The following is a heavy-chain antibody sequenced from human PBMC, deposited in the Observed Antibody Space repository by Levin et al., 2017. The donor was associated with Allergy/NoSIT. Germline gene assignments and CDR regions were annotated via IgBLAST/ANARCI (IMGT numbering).Heavy chain of an antibody. Sequence: GGSLRLSCTASGFTVGDYIMSWFRQAPGKGLEWVGFIRSRAYGGTTQYAASVKGRFTISRDDSESIAYLQMNSLKTEDTAVYYCSTPSVPDAYYSYGMDVWGQGTTVTVSS. V-gene: IGHV3-49*03. CDR2: IRSRAYGGTT. J-gene: IGHJ6*02. CDR3: STPSVPDAYYSYGMDV. D-gene: IGHD2-2*01. CDR1: GFTVGDYI.